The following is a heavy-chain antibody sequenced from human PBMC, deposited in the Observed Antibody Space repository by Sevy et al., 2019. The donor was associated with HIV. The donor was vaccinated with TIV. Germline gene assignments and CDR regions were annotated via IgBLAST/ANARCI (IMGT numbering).Heavy chain of an antibody. J-gene: IGHJ4*02. CDR3: ARGYQWELTFFDS. CDR2: ISAYNGVT. Sequence: ASVKVSCKTSGYTFSNYGINWVRQAPGQGLEWRGGISAYNGVTEDAQKFQGRVTMTTDTSTSTAFMELRSLKSDDTAMYYCARGYQWELTFFDSWGQGTLVTVSS. D-gene: IGHD1-26*01. CDR1: GYTFSNYG. V-gene: IGHV1-18*04.